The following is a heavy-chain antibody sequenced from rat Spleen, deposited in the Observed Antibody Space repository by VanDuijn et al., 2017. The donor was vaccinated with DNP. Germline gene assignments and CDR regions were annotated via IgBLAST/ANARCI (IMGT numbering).Heavy chain of an antibody. V-gene: IGHV3-3*01. J-gene: IGHJ2*01. Sequence: VYLQESGPGLVKPSQSLSLICSVPGYSITSSNTWNWIRKFPGNKLEWLGYINNNGTTNYNPSLKSRISITRDTSKNQFFLQVNSVTAEDTATYYCTRRYDGTHYFGDYWGQGVMVTVSS. CDR3: TRRYDGTHYFGDY. CDR2: INNNGTT. D-gene: IGHD1-12*02. CDR1: GYSITSSNT.